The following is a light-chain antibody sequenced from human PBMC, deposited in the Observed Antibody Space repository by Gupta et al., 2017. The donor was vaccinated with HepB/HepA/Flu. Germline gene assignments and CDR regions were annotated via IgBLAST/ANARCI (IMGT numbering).Light chain of an antibody. V-gene: IGLV3-1*01. CDR3: QAWDNSDGKV. CDR2: QDN. Sequence: SYELTQPPSVSVSPGQTASITCSGDRLGDRYASWYQQKTGQSPLLVIYQDNKRPSGIPERFSGSNAGNTATLTISGTQAMDEADYYCQAWDNSDGKVFGGGTKLTVL. J-gene: IGLJ2*01. CDR1: RLGDRY.